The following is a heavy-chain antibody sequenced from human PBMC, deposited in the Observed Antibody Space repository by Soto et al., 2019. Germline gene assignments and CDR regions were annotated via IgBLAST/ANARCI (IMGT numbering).Heavy chain of an antibody. CDR2: IIPIFGTA. J-gene: IGHJ6*02. CDR3: ARARGGTGTTWWANYYGMDV. D-gene: IGHD1-7*01. CDR1: GGTFSSYA. Sequence: GASVKVSCKASGGTFSSYAISWVRQAPGQGLEWMGGIIPIFGTANYAQKFQGRVTITADESTSTAYMELSSLRSEDTAVYYCARARGGTGTTWWANYYGMDVWGQGTTVTVSS. V-gene: IGHV1-69*13.